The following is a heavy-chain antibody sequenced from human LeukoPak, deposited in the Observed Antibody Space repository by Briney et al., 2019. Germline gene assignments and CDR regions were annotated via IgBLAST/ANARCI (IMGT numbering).Heavy chain of an antibody. V-gene: IGHV3-74*01. CDR1: GFTFTTYW. J-gene: IGHJ6*02. Sequence: GGSLRLSCAASGFTFTTYWMHWVRQAPGKGLVWVSHINSDGSITSYADSVKGRFTISRDNAKNTLYLQMNSLRAEDTGVYYCARDAVDTANAVWGQGTTVTVSS. D-gene: IGHD5-18*01. CDR2: INSDGSIT. CDR3: ARDAVDTANAV.